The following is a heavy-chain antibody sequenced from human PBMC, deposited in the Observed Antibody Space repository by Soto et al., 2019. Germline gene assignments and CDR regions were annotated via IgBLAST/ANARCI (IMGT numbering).Heavy chain of an antibody. CDR3: AGYYAFWSGYRIDY. J-gene: IGHJ4*02. CDR2: IYYSGST. D-gene: IGHD3-3*01. V-gene: IGHV4-39*01. Sequence: QLQLQESGPGLVKPSETLSLTCTVSGGSISSSTYYWGWIRQPPGKGLEWIGSIYYSGSTYYNPSLESRVTISVDTSKNQFSLKLSSVTAADTAVYYCAGYYAFWSGYRIDYWGQGTLVTVSS. CDR1: GGSISSSTYY.